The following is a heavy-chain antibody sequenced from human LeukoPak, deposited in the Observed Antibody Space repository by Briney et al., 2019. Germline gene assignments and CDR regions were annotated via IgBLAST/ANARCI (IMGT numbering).Heavy chain of an antibody. CDR1: GYTFTRYD. CDR3: ARGVASGIVVVPAATRGGNYFDY. J-gene: IGHJ4*02. CDR2: MNPNSGNT. V-gene: IGHV1-8*01. D-gene: IGHD2-2*01. Sequence: ASVKVSCQASGYTFTRYDINWVRQATGQGLERIGWMNPNSGNTGYAQKFQGRVTMTRNTSISTAYMELSSLRSEDTAVYYCARGVASGIVVVPAATRGGNYFDYWGQGTLVTVSS.